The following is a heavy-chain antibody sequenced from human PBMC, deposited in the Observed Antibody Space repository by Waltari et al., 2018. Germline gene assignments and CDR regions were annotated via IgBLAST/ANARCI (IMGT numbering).Heavy chain of an antibody. J-gene: IGHJ3*02. V-gene: IGHV4-34*01. Sequence: QVQLQQWGAGLLKPSETLSLTCAVYGGYFSGYYWSWIRHPPGKGLDWIGEINHSGSTNYNPSLKSRVTISVDTSKNQFSLKLSSVTAADTAVYYCARVNTMIVVNIMCDAFDIWGQGTMVTVSS. D-gene: IGHD3-22*01. CDR3: ARVNTMIVVNIMCDAFDI. CDR2: INHSGST. CDR1: GGYFSGYY.